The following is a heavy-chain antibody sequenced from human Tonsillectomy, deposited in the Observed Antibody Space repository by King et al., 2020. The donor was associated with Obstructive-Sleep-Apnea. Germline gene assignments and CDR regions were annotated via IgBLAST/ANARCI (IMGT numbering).Heavy chain of an antibody. CDR1: GYTFTSYG. V-gene: IGHV1-18*01. D-gene: IGHD3-22*01. J-gene: IGHJ4*02. CDR2: ISAYNGNT. Sequence: QLVQSGAEVKKPGASVKVSCKASGYTFTSYGISWVRQAPGQGLEWMGWISAYNGNTNYAQKLQGRVTMTTDTSTSTAYMELGSLRSDDTAVYYCARARYYYDSSGPPSYFDYWAREPWSPSPQ. CDR3: ARARYYYDSSGPPSYFDY.